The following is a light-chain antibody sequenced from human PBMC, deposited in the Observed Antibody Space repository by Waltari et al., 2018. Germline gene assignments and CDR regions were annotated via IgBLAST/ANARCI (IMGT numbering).Light chain of an antibody. J-gene: IGKJ2*01. CDR3: QQSHTMLYT. CDR2: GAT. CDR1: QSIDTF. V-gene: IGKV1-39*01. Sequence: DIQLTQSPSSLSASVGDRVTITCRASQSIDTFLNWYQQRPGKAPKVLIYGATTLQSGVPSSFSGSGSGKHFTLTISSLQPDDFATYFCQQSHTMLYTFGQGTKLEIK.